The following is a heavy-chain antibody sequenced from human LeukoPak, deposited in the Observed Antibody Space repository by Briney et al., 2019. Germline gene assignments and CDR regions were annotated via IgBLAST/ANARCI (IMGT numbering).Heavy chain of an antibody. CDR3: ARDRRLRDFDY. V-gene: IGHV3-21*01. J-gene: IGHJ4*02. Sequence: GGSLRLSCAASGFTFSSHSMNWVRQAPGKGLEWVSSISSSSSYIYYADSVKGRFTISRDNAKNSLYLQMNSLRAEDTAVYYCARDRRLRDFDYWGQGTLVTVSS. CDR2: ISSSSSYI. CDR1: GFTFSSHS. D-gene: IGHD5-18*01.